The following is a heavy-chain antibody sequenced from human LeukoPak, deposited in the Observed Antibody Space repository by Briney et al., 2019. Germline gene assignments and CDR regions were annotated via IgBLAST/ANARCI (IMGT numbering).Heavy chain of an antibody. D-gene: IGHD2-8*01. J-gene: IGHJ4*02. CDR3: ARHVKYCTNGVGYTDY. Sequence: PSETLSLTCTVSGDSITSSSYHCAWIRKPPGKGLEWIGSFYYSGSTYYKPSRKSRVTISVDTSKNQFSLKLSSVTAADTAVYFCARHVKYCTNGVGYTDYWGQGTLVTVCS. CDR1: GDSITSSSYH. CDR2: FYYSGST. V-gene: IGHV4-39*01.